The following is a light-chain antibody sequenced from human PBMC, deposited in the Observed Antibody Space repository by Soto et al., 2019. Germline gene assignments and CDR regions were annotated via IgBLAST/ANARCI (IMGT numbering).Light chain of an antibody. CDR2: EGS. V-gene: IGLV2-23*03. J-gene: IGLJ2*01. CDR1: SSDVGSYNL. Sequence: QSALTQPACVSGSPGQSITISCTGTSSDVGSYNLVSWYQQHPGKAPKLMIYEGSKRPSGVSNRFSGSKSGNTASLTISGLQAEDEADYYCCSYAGSSTFVFGGWTK. CDR3: CSYAGSSTFV.